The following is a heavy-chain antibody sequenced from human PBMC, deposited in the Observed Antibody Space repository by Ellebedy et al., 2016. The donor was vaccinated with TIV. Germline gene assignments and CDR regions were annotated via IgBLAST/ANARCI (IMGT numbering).Heavy chain of an antibody. CDR1: GGTFSSYA. Sequence: SVKVPCXASGGTFSSYAISWVRQAPGQGLEWMGGIIPIFGTANYAQKFQGRVTITADESTSTAYMELSSLRSEDTAVYYCAREWSRGYSYGRNGGGAFDIWGQGTMVTVSS. CDR2: IIPIFGTA. D-gene: IGHD5-18*01. J-gene: IGHJ3*02. V-gene: IGHV1-69*13. CDR3: AREWSRGYSYGRNGGGAFDI.